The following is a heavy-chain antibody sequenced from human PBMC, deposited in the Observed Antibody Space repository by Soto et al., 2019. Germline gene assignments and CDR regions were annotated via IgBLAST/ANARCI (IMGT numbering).Heavy chain of an antibody. V-gene: IGHV1-46*01. CDR3: ARDQNPDYDSSGYSLDAFDS. CDR1: GYTFTSYY. Sequence: ASVKVSCKASGYTFTSYYMHWVRQAPGQGLEWMGIINPSGGSTSYAQKFQGRVTMTRDTSTSTVYMELSSLRSEDTAVYYCARDQNPDYDSSGYSLDAFDSWGQGKMVTVSS. D-gene: IGHD3-22*01. J-gene: IGHJ3*02. CDR2: INPSGGST.